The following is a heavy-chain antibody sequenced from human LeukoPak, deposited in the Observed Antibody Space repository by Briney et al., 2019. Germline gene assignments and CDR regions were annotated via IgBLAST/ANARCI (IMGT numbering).Heavy chain of an antibody. D-gene: IGHD5-18*01. CDR3: ARWARRGYSYGLDY. Sequence: GGSLRLSCAASGFTFSSYEMNWVRQAPGKGLEWVSYISSSGSTIYYADSVKGRFTISRDNAKNSLYLQMNSLRAADTAVYYCARWARRGYSYGLDYWGQGTLVTVSS. CDR2: ISSSGSTI. V-gene: IGHV3-48*03. J-gene: IGHJ4*02. CDR1: GFTFSSYE.